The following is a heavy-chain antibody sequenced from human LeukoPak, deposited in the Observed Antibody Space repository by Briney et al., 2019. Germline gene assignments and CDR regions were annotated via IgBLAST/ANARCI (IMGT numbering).Heavy chain of an antibody. Sequence: NPGGSLRLSCAASGFTFSSYSMNWVRQAPGKGLEWVSSISSSSSYIYYADSVKGRFTISRDNAKNSLYLQMNSLRAEDTAVYYCATSISMIRGTQGAFDIWGQGTMVTVSS. CDR1: GFTFSSYS. CDR3: ATSISMIRGTQGAFDI. D-gene: IGHD3-10*01. J-gene: IGHJ3*02. CDR2: ISSSSSYI. V-gene: IGHV3-21*01.